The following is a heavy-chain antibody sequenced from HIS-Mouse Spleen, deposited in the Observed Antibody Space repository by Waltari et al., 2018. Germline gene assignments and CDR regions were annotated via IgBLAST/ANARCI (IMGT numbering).Heavy chain of an antibody. CDR3: AREIPYSSSWYDWYFDL. J-gene: IGHJ2*01. V-gene: IGHV4-39*07. CDR1: GGSISSTSYY. CDR2: IYYSGST. Sequence: QLQLQESGPGLVKPSETLSRTCTVSGGSISSTSYYWGWIRQPPGKGLEWIGGIYYSGSTYYNPSLKSRVTISVDTSKNQFSLKLSSVTAADTAVYYCAREIPYSSSWYDWYFDLWGRGTLVTVSS. D-gene: IGHD6-13*01.